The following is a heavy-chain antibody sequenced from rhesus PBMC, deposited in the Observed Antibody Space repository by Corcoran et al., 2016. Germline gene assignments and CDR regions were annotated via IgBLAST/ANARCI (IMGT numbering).Heavy chain of an antibody. CDR3: ARTRPSHTVTPRAFDF. Sequence: QLQLQESGPGLVKPSETLSVTCAVSGGSISSSYWSWIRQAPGKGLEWIGFISGSSPTPSYNPSLTSLVTSSTDTSKNQFSLNLNSVTAADTAVYYCARTRPSHTVTPRAFDFWGQGLRVTVSS. CDR1: GGSISSSY. V-gene: IGHV4-147*01. J-gene: IGHJ3*01. CDR2: ISGSSPTP. D-gene: IGHD2-33*01.